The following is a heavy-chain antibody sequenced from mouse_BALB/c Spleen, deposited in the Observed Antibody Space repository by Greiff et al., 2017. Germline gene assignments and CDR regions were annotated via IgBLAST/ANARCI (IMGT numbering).Heavy chain of an antibody. V-gene: IGHV1-84*02. D-gene: IGHD2-4*01. Sequence: QVQLQQSGPELVKSGASVKISCKASGYTFTDYYINWVKQKPGQGLEWIGWIYPGSGNTKYNEKFKGKATLTVDTSSSTAYMQLSSLTSEDTAVYFCARSPIYYDLYYAMDYWGQGTSVTVSS. CDR2: IYPGSGNT. J-gene: IGHJ4*01. CDR3: ARSPIYYDLYYAMDY. CDR1: GYTFTDYY.